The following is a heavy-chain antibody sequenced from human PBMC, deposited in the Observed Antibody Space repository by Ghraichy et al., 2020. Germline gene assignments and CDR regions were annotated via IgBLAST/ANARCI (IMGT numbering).Heavy chain of an antibody. CDR1: GFTFGDYA. Sequence: SLRLSCTASGFTFGDYAMSWFRQAPGKGLEWVGFIRSKAYGGTTEYAASVKGRFTISRDDSKSIAYLQMNSLKTEDTAVYYCTSDGPYRMTTVVPRLLFHYWGQGTLVTVSS. CDR3: TSDGPYRMTTVVPRLLFHY. J-gene: IGHJ4*02. D-gene: IGHD4-23*01. V-gene: IGHV3-49*03. CDR2: IRSKAYGGTT.